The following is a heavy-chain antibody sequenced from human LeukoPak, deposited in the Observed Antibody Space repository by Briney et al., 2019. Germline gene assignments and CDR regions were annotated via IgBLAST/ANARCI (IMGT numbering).Heavy chain of an antibody. Sequence: PGGSLRLSRAHSVFTFRRYCMYRVRQAPGQGLEWVSYISGSTTIYYADSVKGRFTISRDNAKNSLHLQMNSLRDEDTALYYGARAVAEFYYWGQGTLVTVSS. V-gene: IGHV3-48*02. J-gene: IGHJ4*02. CDR1: VFTFRRYC. CDR2: ISGSTTI. CDR3: ARAVAEFYY. D-gene: IGHD2/OR15-2a*01.